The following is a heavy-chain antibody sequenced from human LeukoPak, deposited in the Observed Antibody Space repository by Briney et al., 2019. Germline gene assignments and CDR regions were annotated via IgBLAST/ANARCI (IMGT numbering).Heavy chain of an antibody. V-gene: IGHV4-4*07. D-gene: IGHD1-7*01. J-gene: IGHJ4*02. CDR1: GGSISSYY. CDR2: IYTSGST. Sequence: SETLSLTCTVSGGSISSYYWSWIRQPAGKGLEWIGRIYTSGSTNYNPSLKSRVTMSVDTSKNQFSLKLSSVTAADTAVYYCARGGGENWNSNSYYFDYWGQGTLVTVSS. CDR3: ARGGGENWNSNSYYFDY.